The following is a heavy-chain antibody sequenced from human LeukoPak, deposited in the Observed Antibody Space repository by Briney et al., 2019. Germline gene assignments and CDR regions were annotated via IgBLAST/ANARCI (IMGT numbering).Heavy chain of an antibody. CDR1: GYTFTGNY. CDR2: IIPIFGTT. Sequence: GASVKVSCKASGYTFTGNYMHWVRQAPGQGLEWMGGIIPIFGTTNYAQKFQDRVTITADKSTSTAYMELSSLRSEDTAVYYCARVVGLTGYSSSWYSGYYYYMDVWGKGTTVTVSS. CDR3: ARVVGLTGYSSSWYSGYYYYMDV. V-gene: IGHV1-69*06. J-gene: IGHJ6*03. D-gene: IGHD6-13*01.